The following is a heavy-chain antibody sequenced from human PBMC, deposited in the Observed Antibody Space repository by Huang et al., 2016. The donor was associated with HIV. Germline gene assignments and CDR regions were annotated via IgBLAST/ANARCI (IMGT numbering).Heavy chain of an antibody. CDR3: ARRFSSSSGYSDY. Sequence: VQLVQSGAEVKKPGESLKISCKGSGYSFSSYWIAWVRQMPGKGLEWMGIIFPDDADTTYSPSFEGQVTISADKSIGTAYLQWSSLKASDTAMYYCARRFSSSSGYSDYWGQGSLVTVSS. J-gene: IGHJ4*02. V-gene: IGHV5-51*01. CDR2: IFPDDADT. D-gene: IGHD6-6*01. CDR1: GYSFSSYW.